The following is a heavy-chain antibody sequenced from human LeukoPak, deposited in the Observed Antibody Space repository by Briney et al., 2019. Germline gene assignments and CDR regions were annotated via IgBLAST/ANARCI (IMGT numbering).Heavy chain of an antibody. J-gene: IGHJ5*02. D-gene: IGHD6-13*01. CDR2: IYHIGTT. CDR3: AREGTHSSTWYHWFDP. CDR1: GYSITSDYY. Sequence: SETLSLTCTVSGYSITSDYYWAWIRQPPGKGLEWIGSIYHIGTTYKNPSLKSRVSISVDASKKQFSLTMKSVTAADTAVYYCAREGTHSSTWYHWFDPWGQGTLVSVSS. V-gene: IGHV4-38-2*02.